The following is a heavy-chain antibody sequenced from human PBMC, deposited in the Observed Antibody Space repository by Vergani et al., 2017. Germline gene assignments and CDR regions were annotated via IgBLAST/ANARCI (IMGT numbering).Heavy chain of an antibody. J-gene: IGHJ3*02. V-gene: IGHV3-33*06. Sequence: QVQLVESGGGVVQPGRSLRLSCAASGFTFSSYGMHWVRQAPGKGLEWVAVIWYDGSNKYYADSVKGRFTISRDNSKNTLYLQMNSLRAEDTAVYYCAKSLLWFVKNVGESAFDIWGQGTMVTVSS. CDR2: IWYDGSNK. CDR3: AKSLLWFVKNVGESAFDI. CDR1: GFTFSSYG. D-gene: IGHD3-10*01.